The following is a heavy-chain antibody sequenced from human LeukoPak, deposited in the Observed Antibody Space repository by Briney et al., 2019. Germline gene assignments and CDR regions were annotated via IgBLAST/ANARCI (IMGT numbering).Heavy chain of an antibody. D-gene: IGHD2-15*01. J-gene: IGHJ3*02. CDR2: ISGSGGST. V-gene: IGHV3-23*01. Sequence: GGSLRLSCAASGFTFSSFAMSWVGKAPGKGQGWASAISGSGGSTYYADSLKGRFTISRDNSKNTLYLQMNSLRAEDTAVYYCAKDTQNLSRPVDAFDIWGQGTMVTVSS. CDR1: GFTFSSFA. CDR3: AKDTQNLSRPVDAFDI.